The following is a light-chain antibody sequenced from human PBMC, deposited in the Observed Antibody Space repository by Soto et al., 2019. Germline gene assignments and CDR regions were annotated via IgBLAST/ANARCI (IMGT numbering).Light chain of an antibody. V-gene: IGLV2-14*01. CDR1: MRDVGAYNL. J-gene: IGLJ3*02. Sequence: QSVLTQPASVSGSAGQSITISCSGTMRDVGAYNLVSWCQQHPGTAPKLIIYEVRNRPSGISSRFSGSRSGNTASLTISGLQSEDDGDYYCSAYTAGSTLVFGGGTKLTVL. CDR2: EVR. CDR3: SAYTAGSTLV.